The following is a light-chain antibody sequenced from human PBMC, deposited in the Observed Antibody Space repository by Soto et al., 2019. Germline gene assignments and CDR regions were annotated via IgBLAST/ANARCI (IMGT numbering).Light chain of an antibody. CDR3: QPYNNWPLT. CDR1: QSVSNY. J-gene: IGKJ4*01. V-gene: IGKV3-11*01. CDR2: DAS. Sequence: EIVLTQSPATLSLSPGERATLSCWASQSVSNYFVWYQQKPGQAPRLLIYDASKRATGIPARFSGSGSGTDFTLTISSLEPEDFAVYYCQPYNNWPLTFGGGTKV.